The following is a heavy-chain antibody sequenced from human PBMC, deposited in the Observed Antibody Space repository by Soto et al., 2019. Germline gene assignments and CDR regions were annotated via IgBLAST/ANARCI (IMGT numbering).Heavy chain of an antibody. V-gene: IGHV3-30-3*01. CDR3: ARVVGADPTRILNDY. CDR1: GFTFSSYA. D-gene: IGHD1-26*01. Sequence: QVQLVESGGGVVQPGRSLRLSCAASGFTFSSYAMHWVRQAPGKGLEWVAVISYDGSNKYYADSVKGRFTISRDNSKNTRYLQMNRLRAEDTAVYYCARVVGADPTRILNDYWGQGTLVTVSS. J-gene: IGHJ4*02. CDR2: ISYDGSNK.